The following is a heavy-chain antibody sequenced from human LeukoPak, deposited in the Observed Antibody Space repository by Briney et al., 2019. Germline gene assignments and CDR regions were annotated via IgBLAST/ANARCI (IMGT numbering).Heavy chain of an antibody. CDR2: IYSGGST. CDR3: ARGPYRC. V-gene: IGHV3-53*01. D-gene: IGHD3-16*02. J-gene: IGHJ4*02. CDR1: GFTFSSYW. Sequence: GGSLRLSCAASGFTFSSYWMNWVRQAPGKGLEWVSVIYSGGSTYYADSVKGRFTISRDNSKNTLYLQMNSLRAEDTAVYYCARGPYRCWGQGTLVTVSS.